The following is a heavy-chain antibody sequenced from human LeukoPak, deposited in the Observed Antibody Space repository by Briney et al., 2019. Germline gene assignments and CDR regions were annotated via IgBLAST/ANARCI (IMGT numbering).Heavy chain of an antibody. Sequence: SETLSLTCTVSGGSVRRGNYYWTWIRQPAGSGLEWIGRICTSGTTDYNPSLRTRVTISVDASRNQFSLNLSSVTAADTAVYYCARWSGSVTARNYYCYMDVWGEGTTVTVSS. CDR2: ICTSGTT. D-gene: IGHD6-6*01. V-gene: IGHV4-61*02. J-gene: IGHJ6*03. CDR3: ARWSGSVTARNYYCYMDV. CDR1: GGSVRRGNYY.